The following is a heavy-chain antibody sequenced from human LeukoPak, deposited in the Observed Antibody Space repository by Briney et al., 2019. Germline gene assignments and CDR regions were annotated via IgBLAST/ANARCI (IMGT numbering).Heavy chain of an antibody. CDR3: XXXPRENYDFWSGYYAPDY. Sequence: ASVKVSCKASGYTFTXYGISWVRQAPGQGXXXXXXXXXXNGNTNYAQXXXXXXXXXXDTSTSTXYMELRGLRSDDTAVYYCXXXPRENYDFWSGYYAPDYWGQGTLVTVSS. D-gene: IGHD3-3*01. CDR1: GYTFTXYG. J-gene: IGHJ4*02. CDR2: XXXXNGNT. V-gene: IGHV1-18*01.